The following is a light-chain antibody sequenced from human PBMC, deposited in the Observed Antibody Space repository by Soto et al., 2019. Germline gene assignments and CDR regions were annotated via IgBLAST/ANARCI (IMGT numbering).Light chain of an antibody. J-gene: IGLJ3*02. CDR2: EVH. CDR1: SSDVGCYNY. CDR3: SSYGGNDWV. V-gene: IGLV2-8*01. Sequence: QSVLTQPPSASGSLGQSVTFSCTGTSSDVGCYNYVSWYQQHPGKAPKLIVYEVHKRPSGVPDRFSGSKSGNTASLTVSGLQAEDEADYHCSSYGGNDWVFGGGTKLTVL.